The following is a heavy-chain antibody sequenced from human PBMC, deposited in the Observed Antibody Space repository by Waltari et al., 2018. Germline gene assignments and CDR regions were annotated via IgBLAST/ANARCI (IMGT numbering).Heavy chain of an antibody. V-gene: IGHV3-53*01. J-gene: IGHJ3*02. CDR3: ARDIVYYDSSGYHAFDI. CDR2: SYRGGST. CDR1: GFTVSSNY. D-gene: IGHD3-22*01. Sequence: EVQLVESGGGLIQPGGSLRLSCAASGFTVSSNYMSWVRQAPGKGLEWVSVSYRGGSTYYADSVKGRFTISRDNSKNTLYLQMNSLRAEDTAVYYCARDIVYYDSSGYHAFDIWGQGTMVTVSS.